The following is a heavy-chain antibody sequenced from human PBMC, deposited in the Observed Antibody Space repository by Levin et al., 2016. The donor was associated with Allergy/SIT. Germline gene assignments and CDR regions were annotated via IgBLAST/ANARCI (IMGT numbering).Heavy chain of an antibody. J-gene: IGHJ6*02. D-gene: IGHD3-9*01. Sequence: SETLSLTCAVYGGSFSGYYWSWIRQPPGKGLEWIGEINHSGSTNYNPSLKSRVTISVDTSKNQFSLKLSSVTAADTAVYYCARGERYFDWLSIPTYYYGMDVWGQGTTVTVSS. CDR3: ARGERYFDWLSIPTYYYGMDV. CDR2: INHSGST. V-gene: IGHV4-34*01. CDR1: GGSFSGYY.